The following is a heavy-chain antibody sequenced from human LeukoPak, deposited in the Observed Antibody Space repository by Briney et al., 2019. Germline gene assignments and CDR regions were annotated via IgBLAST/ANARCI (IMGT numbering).Heavy chain of an antibody. CDR3: ARGDSGYDWLDY. J-gene: IGHJ4*02. D-gene: IGHD5-12*01. CDR2: VNPSSGST. CDR1: GYTFTTYY. V-gene: IGHV1-46*01. Sequence: GASVTVSCKASGYTFTTYYMHWVRQAPGQGLEWMGIVNPSSGSTSYAQKFQGRVTMTTDTSTSTAYMELRSLRSDDTAVYYCARGDSGYDWLDYWGQGTLVTVSS.